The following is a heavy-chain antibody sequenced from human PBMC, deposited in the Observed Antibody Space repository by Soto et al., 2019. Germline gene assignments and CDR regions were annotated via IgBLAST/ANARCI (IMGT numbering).Heavy chain of an antibody. CDR3: ARELWFGELYWFDP. J-gene: IGHJ5*02. Sequence: LSLTCTVSGGSISSGDYYWSWIRQPPGKGLEWIGYIYYSGSTYYNPSLKSRVTISVDTSKNQFSLKLSSVTAADTAVYYCARELWFGELYWFDPWGQGTLVTVSS. CDR2: IYYSGST. V-gene: IGHV4-30-4*01. CDR1: GGSISSGDYY. D-gene: IGHD3-10*01.